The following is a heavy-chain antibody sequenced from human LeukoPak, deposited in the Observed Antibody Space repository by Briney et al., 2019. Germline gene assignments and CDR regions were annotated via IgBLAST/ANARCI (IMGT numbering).Heavy chain of an antibody. CDR3: ARDSPYSGGYISHYDYYMDV. CDR2: ISSSSSTI. D-gene: IGHD6-19*01. V-gene: IGHV3-48*01. CDR1: GVPLRIHN. J-gene: IGHJ6*03. Sequence: TGGSLRLSCAASGVPLRIHNVKYPRHPRGKGVEWVAYISSSSSTIYHADPVKSRFTISKDNAQNSLYLQMYSLRGEDPAVHCCARDSPYSGGYISHYDYYMDVWGKGTTVTVSS.